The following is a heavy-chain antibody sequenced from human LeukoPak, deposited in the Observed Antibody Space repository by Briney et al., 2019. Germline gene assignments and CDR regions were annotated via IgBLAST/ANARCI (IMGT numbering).Heavy chain of an antibody. CDR2: INHSGST. CDR3: ASQGHSSWFDY. CDR1: GGSFSGYY. V-gene: IGHV4-34*01. Sequence: SETLSLTCAVYGGSFSGYYWSWIRQPPGKGLEWIGEINHSGSTNYNPSLKSRVTISVDTSKNQFSLKLSSVTAADTAVYYCASQGHSSWFDYWGQGTLVTVSS. D-gene: IGHD6-13*01. J-gene: IGHJ4*02.